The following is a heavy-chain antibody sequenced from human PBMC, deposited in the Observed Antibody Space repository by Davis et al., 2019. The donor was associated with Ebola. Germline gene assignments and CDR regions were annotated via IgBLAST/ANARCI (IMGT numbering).Heavy chain of an antibody. CDR2: IIPIFGTA. Sequence: SVKVSCKASGYTFTGYYMHWVRQAPGQGLEWMGGIIPIFGTANYAQKFQGRVTITADESTSTAYMELSSLRSEGTAVYYCARESPKTARHPSRFSGAFDIWGQGTMVTVSS. J-gene: IGHJ3*02. CDR3: ARESPKTARHPSRFSGAFDI. CDR1: GYTFTGYY. V-gene: IGHV1-69*13. D-gene: IGHD6-6*01.